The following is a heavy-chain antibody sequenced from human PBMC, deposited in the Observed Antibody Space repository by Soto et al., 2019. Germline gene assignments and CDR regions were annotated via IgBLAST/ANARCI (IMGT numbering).Heavy chain of an antibody. V-gene: IGHV3-30*18. Sequence: ESGGGVVQPGRSLRLSCAASGFTFSSYGMHWVRQAPGKGLEWVAVIIYDGSTKYYADSVKGRFTISRDNSKSTLYLQMNSLRADDTAVYYCAKDRMGAGVRGYFDYWGQGTLVTVSS. CDR2: IIYDGSTK. CDR1: GFTFSSYG. CDR3: AKDRMGAGVRGYFDY. D-gene: IGHD3-10*01. J-gene: IGHJ4*02.